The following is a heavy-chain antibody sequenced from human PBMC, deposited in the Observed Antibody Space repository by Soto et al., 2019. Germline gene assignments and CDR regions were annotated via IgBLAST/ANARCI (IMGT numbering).Heavy chain of an antibody. J-gene: IGHJ5*02. CDR3: AKAGGLDSSVVLFPLDA. D-gene: IGHD3-10*01. CDR2: ISGGGYST. CDR1: GFTFSNHA. Sequence: PGGSLRLSCAASGFTFSNHAMNWVRQAPGKGLEWISVISGGGYSTYYADSVKGRFTVSRDNAKKTLYLQMNSLRADDTAVYYSAKAGGLDSSVVLFPLDAWGKGTWVTVSS. V-gene: IGHV3-23*01.